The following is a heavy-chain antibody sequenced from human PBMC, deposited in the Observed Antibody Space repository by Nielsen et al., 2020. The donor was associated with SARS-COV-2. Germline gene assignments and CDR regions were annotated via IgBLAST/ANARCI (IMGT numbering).Heavy chain of an antibody. CDR1: GGSISSGGYY. V-gene: IGHV4-39*01. D-gene: IGHD3-3*01. CDR3: ARHYVGFLEWFSYFDY. Sequence: SETLSLTCTVSGGSISSGGYYWSWIRQPPGKGLEWIGSIYYSGSTYYNPSLKSRVTISVDTSKNQFSLKLSSVTAADTAVYYCARHYVGFLEWFSYFDYWGQGTLVTVSS. J-gene: IGHJ4*02. CDR2: IYYSGST.